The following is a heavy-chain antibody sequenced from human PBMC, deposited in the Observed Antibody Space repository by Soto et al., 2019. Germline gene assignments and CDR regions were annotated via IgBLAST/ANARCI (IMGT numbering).Heavy chain of an antibody. V-gene: IGHV2-5*02. CDR3: ARIPEGDTAMEIDY. Sequence: QITLKESGPTLVKPTQTLTLTCTFSGFSLNTRGVGVGWIRQPPGKALEWLALISWDGEKRYSPSLKSRLTITKDTSENQVVLTMTNMDPVDTATYYCARIPEGDTAMEIDYWGQGTLVTVSS. D-gene: IGHD5-18*01. J-gene: IGHJ4*02. CDR2: ISWDGEK. CDR1: GFSLNTRGVG.